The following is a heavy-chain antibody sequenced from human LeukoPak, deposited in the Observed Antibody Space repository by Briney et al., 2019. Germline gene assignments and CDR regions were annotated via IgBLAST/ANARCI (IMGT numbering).Heavy chain of an antibody. V-gene: IGHV3-21*01. J-gene: IGHJ6*02. CDR3: ARGDDYYYDSSGYGMDV. CDR1: GFTFSSYS. Sequence: GGSLRLSCAASGFTFSSYSMNWVRQAPGKGLEWVSSISSSSYIYYADSVKGRFTISRDNAKNSLYLQMNSLRAEDTAVYYCARGDDYYYDSSGYGMDVWGQGTTVTVSS. CDR2: ISSSSYI. D-gene: IGHD3-22*01.